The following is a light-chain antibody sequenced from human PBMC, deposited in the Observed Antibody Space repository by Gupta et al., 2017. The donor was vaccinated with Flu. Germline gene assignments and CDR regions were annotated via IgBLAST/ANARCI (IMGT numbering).Light chain of an antibody. CDR2: AAS. CDR3: QQYDTEPWT. CDR1: QGIDNM. V-gene: IGKV1-27*01. Sequence: DIQMTHSPSSLSASVGDRVTITCRASQGIDNMLGWYQHKPVTSPRLLIFAASDLHSGVPSRMSGSGSGTDVTLTISSLQPEGVATYYFQQYDTEPWTFGQGTKVDIE. J-gene: IGKJ1*01.